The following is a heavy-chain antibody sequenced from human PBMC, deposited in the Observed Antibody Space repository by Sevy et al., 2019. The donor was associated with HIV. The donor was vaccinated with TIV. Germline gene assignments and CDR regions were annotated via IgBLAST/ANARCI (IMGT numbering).Heavy chain of an antibody. Sequence: GGSLRLSCVASAFTFSNDWMTWVRQAPGKGLEWVGHIRSATDGGTTDYAAPVKGRFTISRHDSKNTWYLEMNSLKIEDTGVYFCATLSGNYWGDWLDPWGQGTLVTVSS. CDR1: AFTFSNDW. V-gene: IGHV3-15*07. J-gene: IGHJ5*02. CDR3: ATLSGNYWGDWLDP. CDR2: IRSATDGGTT. D-gene: IGHD5-12*01.